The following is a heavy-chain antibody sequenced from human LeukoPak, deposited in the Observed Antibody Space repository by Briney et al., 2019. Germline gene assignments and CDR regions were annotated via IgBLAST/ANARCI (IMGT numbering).Heavy chain of an antibody. D-gene: IGHD6-6*01. CDR2: IYYSGNT. J-gene: IGHJ4*02. Sequence: SETLSLTCTVSGDSVSSSSYYWGWIRQPPGMGLEWIGSIYYSGNTYYNPSLRSRVTMSVDTSKNQVSLKLSSVTVADTAVYYCASETSSCFDYWGQGILVTASS. CDR3: ASETSSCFDY. CDR1: GDSVSSSSYY. V-gene: IGHV4-39*01.